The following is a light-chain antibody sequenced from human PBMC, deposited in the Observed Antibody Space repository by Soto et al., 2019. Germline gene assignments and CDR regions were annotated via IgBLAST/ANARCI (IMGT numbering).Light chain of an antibody. CDR2: EVT. Sequence: QSALTQPASVSGSPGQSITISCTGTSSDVGGYNYVSWYQQHPGKAPKLMIYEVTNRPSGTSNRFSGSKSGNTASLTISGLQAEDEADYYCSSFTNSILVFGGGTQLTVL. CDR3: SSFTNSILV. CDR1: SSDVGGYNY. V-gene: IGLV2-14*01. J-gene: IGLJ3*02.